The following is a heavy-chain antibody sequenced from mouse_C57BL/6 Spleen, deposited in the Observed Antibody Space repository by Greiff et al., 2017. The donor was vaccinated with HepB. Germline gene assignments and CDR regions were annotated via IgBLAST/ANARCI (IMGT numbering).Heavy chain of an antibody. V-gene: IGHV10-3*01. CDR2: IRSKSSNYAT. J-gene: IGHJ4*01. CDR1: GFTFNTYA. CDR3: VRDLTTVVPYYAMDD. Sequence: EVMLVESGGGLVQPKGSLKLSCAASGFTFNTYAMHWVRQAPGKGLEWVARIRSKSSNYATYYADSVKDRFTISRDDSQSMLYLQMNNLKTEDTAMYYCVRDLTTVVPYYAMDDWGKGTSVTVAT. D-gene: IGHD1-1*01.